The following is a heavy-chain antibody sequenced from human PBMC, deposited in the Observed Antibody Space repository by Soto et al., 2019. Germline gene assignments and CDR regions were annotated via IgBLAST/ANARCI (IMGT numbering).Heavy chain of an antibody. J-gene: IGHJ4*02. V-gene: IGHV3-64D*06. CDR3: VKEGYLRSDWYGQFDY. D-gene: IGHD6-19*01. CDR1: GFTFTSYA. CDR2: ISSYGADT. Sequence: EVQLVESGGTLVQPGGSLRLSCSASGFTFTSYAMHWVRQAPGKGLEFVSAISSYGADTYYAASVKGRFAISRDNPKNTLELQMSSLRAEDTALYYCVKEGYLRSDWYGQFDYWGQGALVTVSS.